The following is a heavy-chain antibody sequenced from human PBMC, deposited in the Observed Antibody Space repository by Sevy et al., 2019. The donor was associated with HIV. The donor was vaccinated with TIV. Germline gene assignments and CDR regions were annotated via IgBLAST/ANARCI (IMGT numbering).Heavy chain of an antibody. D-gene: IGHD2-2*01. J-gene: IGHJ6*02. CDR3: AKVRADIVVVPAAIGSYGMDV. CDR2: ISYDGSNK. V-gene: IGHV3-30*18. Sequence: GGSLRLSCAASGFTFSSYGMHWVRQAPGKGLEWVAVISYDGSNKYYADSVKGRFTISRDNSKNTLYLQMNSLRAEDTAVYYCAKVRADIVVVPAAIGSYGMDVWGQGTTVTVSS. CDR1: GFTFSSYG.